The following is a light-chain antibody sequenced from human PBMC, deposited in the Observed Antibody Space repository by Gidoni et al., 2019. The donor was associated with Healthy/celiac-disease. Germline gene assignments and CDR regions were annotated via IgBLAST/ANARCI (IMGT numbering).Light chain of an antibody. Sequence: DIQMTQYPSSLSASVGDRVTITCRASQSISSYLNWYQQKPGKAPKLLIYAASSLQSGVPSRFSGSGSGTDFTLTISSLQPEDFATYYCQQSTAFXXXTKVEIK. CDR2: AAS. J-gene: IGKJ1*01. CDR1: QSISSY. CDR3: QQSTA. V-gene: IGKV1-39*01.